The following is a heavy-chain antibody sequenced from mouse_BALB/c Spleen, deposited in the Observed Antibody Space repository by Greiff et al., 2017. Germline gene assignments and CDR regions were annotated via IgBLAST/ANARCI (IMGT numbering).Heavy chain of an antibody. CDR2: IYPGDGDT. D-gene: IGHD1-1*01. J-gene: IGHJ2*01. V-gene: IGHV1-82*01. CDR1: GYAFSSSW. CDR3: ACYGSGYYFDY. Sequence: QVQLQQSGPELVKPGASVKISCKASGYAFSSSWMNWVKQRPGQGLEWIGRIYPGDGDTNYNGKFKGKATLTADKSSSTAYMQLSSLTSVDSAVYFCACYGSGYYFDYWGQGTTLTVSS.